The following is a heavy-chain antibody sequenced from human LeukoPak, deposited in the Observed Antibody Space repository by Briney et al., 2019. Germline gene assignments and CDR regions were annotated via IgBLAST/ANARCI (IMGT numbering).Heavy chain of an antibody. CDR3: ARDPQGYCSGGSCYSAY. CDR2: IIPILGIA. CDR1: GGTFSSYT. D-gene: IGHD2-15*01. Sequence: AASVKVSCKASGGTFSSYTISWVRQAPGQGLEWMGRIIPILGIANYAQKFQGRVTITADKSTGTAYMELSSLRSEDTAVYYCARDPQGYCSGGSCYSAYWGQGTLVTVSS. J-gene: IGHJ4*02. V-gene: IGHV1-69*04.